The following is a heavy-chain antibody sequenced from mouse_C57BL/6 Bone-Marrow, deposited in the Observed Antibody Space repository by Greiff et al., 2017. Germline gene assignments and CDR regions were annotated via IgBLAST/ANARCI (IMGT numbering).Heavy chain of an antibody. Sequence: EVMLVESGGGLVQPGGSLKLSCAASGFTLSDYYMYWVRQTPEKRLEWVAYISNGGGSTYYPDTVKGRFTISRDNAKNTLYLQMSRLKSEDTAMYYCASRGWLLEEFYYAMDYWGQGTSVTVSS. CDR2: ISNGGGST. D-gene: IGHD2-3*01. CDR3: ASRGWLLEEFYYAMDY. V-gene: IGHV5-12*01. J-gene: IGHJ4*01. CDR1: GFTLSDYY.